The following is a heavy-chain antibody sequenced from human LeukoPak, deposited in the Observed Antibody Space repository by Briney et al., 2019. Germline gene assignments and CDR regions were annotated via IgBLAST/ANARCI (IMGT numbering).Heavy chain of an antibody. V-gene: IGHV3-9*03. CDR3: AKGMDLLRSHFDY. D-gene: IGHD4-17*01. CDR1: GFTFDDYA. Sequence: GGSLRLSCAASGFTFDDYAMHWVRQAPGKGLEWVTGISWNSGSIGYADSVKGRFTISRDNAKNSLYLQMNSLRAEDMALYYCAKGMDLLRSHFDYWGQGTLVTVSS. J-gene: IGHJ4*02. CDR2: ISWNSGSI.